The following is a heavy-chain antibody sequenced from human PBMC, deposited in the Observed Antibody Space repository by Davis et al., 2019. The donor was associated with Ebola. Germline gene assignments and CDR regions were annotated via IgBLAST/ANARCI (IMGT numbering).Heavy chain of an antibody. D-gene: IGHD3-9*01. Sequence: GGSLRLSCAASGFTFSSYGMHWVRQAPGKGLEWVAVISYDGSNKYYADSVKGRFTISRDNSKNTLYLQMNSLRAEDTDVYYCAKGDILGLWGQGTLVTVSS. CDR3: AKGDILGL. J-gene: IGHJ4*02. V-gene: IGHV3-30*18. CDR1: GFTFSSYG. CDR2: ISYDGSNK.